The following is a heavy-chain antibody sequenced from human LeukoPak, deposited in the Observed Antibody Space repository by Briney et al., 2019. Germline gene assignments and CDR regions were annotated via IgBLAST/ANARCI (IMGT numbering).Heavy chain of an antibody. CDR3: ARTLAVADH. Sequence: PRGSLRLSCAASGFTFSDYYMTWVRQAPGKGLEWISYIGYSATTVFYADSVRGRFTISRNDAKNSLFLQMDSLRAEDTAVYYCARTLAVADHWGQGTLVTVSS. D-gene: IGHD6-19*01. CDR1: GFTFSDYY. J-gene: IGHJ4*02. V-gene: IGHV3-11*01. CDR2: IGYSATTV.